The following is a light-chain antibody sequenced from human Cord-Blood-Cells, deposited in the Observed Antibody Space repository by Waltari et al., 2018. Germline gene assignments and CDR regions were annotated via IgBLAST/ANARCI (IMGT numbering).Light chain of an antibody. CDR3: SSYTSSSTLV. CDR2: EVS. CDR1: SSDVGGYNY. Sequence: QSALTQPASVSGSPGQSITISCTGTSSDVGGYNYVSWYQQHTGKAPKRMIYEVSNRPAGSSYRVSGSKSGNAASLTISGLQAEDEADYYCSSYTSSSTLVFGGGTKLSVL. V-gene: IGLV2-14*01. J-gene: IGLJ3*02.